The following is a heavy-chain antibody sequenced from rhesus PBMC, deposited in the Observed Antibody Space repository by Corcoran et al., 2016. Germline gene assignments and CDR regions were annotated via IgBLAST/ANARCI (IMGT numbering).Heavy chain of an antibody. CDR3: ARHPPPTSYTGAWGNRFDV. CDR1: GGSISSSNW. CDR2: IGGTSGS. Sequence: QVQLQESGPGLVKPSETLSLTCAVSGGSISSSNWWTWIRQPPGKGLEWIGHIGGTSGSYYHPSLHTRVTISKDTSKNQFSLRLSSVTAADTALYYCARHPPPTSYTGAWGNRFDVWGAGVLVTVSS. D-gene: IGHD2-15*01. J-gene: IGHJ5-1*01. V-gene: IGHV4-65*02.